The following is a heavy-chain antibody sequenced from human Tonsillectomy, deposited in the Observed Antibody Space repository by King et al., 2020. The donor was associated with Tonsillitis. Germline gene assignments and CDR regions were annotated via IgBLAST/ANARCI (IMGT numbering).Heavy chain of an antibody. V-gene: IGHV3-21*01. CDR2: ISSSSSYI. J-gene: IGHJ4*02. CDR1: GFTFSTYT. Sequence: DVQLVESGGGLVKPGGSLRLSCAASGFTFSTYTMNWVRQAPGKGLEWVSSISSSSSYIFYADSLKGRFTISRDNAKNSLYLQVNSLRAEDTAVYYCARGLGGMPVAGAEIDYWGQGTLVTVSS. CDR3: ARGLGGMPVAGAEIDY. D-gene: IGHD6-19*01.